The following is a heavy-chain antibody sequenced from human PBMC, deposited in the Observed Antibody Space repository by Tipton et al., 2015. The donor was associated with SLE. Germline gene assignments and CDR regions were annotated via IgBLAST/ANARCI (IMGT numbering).Heavy chain of an antibody. J-gene: IGHJ3*02. CDR1: GASISSYY. CDR2: TDHSGGT. V-gene: IGHV4-59*08. CDR3: ARHARNGFNFDI. D-gene: IGHD3-3*01. Sequence: TLSLTCTVSGASISSYYWSWIRQPPGKGLEWIGQTDHSGGTSYTPSLKSRITISVDTSKNQFSLKLNSVTAADTAVFYCARHARNGFNFDIWGQGTMVTVSS.